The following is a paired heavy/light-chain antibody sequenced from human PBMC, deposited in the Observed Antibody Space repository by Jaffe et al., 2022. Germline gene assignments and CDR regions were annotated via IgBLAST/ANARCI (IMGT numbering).Heavy chain of an antibody. Sequence: EVQLVESGGGLVQPGGSLRLSCAASGFTFSSYWMHWVRQAPGKGLVWVSRINSDGSSTSYADSVKGRFTISRDNAKNTLYLQMNSLRAEDTAVYYCARKVAYSSGWREHLGYFDYWGQGTLVTVSS. CDR1: GFTFSSYW. CDR2: INSDGSST. V-gene: IGHV3-74*01. CDR3: ARKVAYSSGWREHLGYFDY. J-gene: IGHJ4*02. D-gene: IGHD6-19*01.
Light chain of an antibody. CDR1: QSISSW. V-gene: IGKV1-5*03. CDR2: KAS. J-gene: IGKJ5*01. CDR3: QQYNSYPIT. Sequence: DIQMTQSPSTLSASVGDRVTITCRASQSISSWLAWYQQKPGKAPKLLIYKASSLESGVPSRFSGSGSGTEFTLTISSLQPDDFATYYCQQYNSYPITFGQGTRLEIK.